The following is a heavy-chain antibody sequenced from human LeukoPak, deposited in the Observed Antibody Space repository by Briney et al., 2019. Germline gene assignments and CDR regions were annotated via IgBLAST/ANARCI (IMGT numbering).Heavy chain of an antibody. CDR3: ARGEAGYCSSTSCYGFRWFDP. J-gene: IGHJ5*02. Sequence: SETLSLTCAVDGGSFSGYYWSWIRQPPGKGLEWLGEINHTGSTNYNPSLKSRVTISVDTSKNQFSLKLSSVTAADTAMYYCARGEAGYCSSTSCYGFRWFDPWGQGTLVTVSS. CDR1: GGSFSGYY. CDR2: INHTGST. V-gene: IGHV4-34*01. D-gene: IGHD2-2*01.